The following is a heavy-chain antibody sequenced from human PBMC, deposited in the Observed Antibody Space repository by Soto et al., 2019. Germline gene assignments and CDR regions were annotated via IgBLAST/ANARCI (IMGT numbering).Heavy chain of an antibody. D-gene: IGHD3-22*01. CDR3: ARNYYDSSGYYYDDAFDI. Sequence: VASVKVSCKASGGTFSSYAISWVRQAPGQGLEWMGGIIPIFGTANYAQKFQGRVTITADKSTSTAYMELSSLRSEDTAVYYCARNYYDSSGYYYDDAFDIWGQGTMVTV. CDR2: IIPIFGTA. J-gene: IGHJ3*02. V-gene: IGHV1-69*06. CDR1: GGTFSSYA.